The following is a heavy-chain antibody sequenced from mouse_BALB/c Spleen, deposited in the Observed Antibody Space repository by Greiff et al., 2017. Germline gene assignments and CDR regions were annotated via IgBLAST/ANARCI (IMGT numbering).Heavy chain of an antibody. V-gene: IGHV1-9*01. CDR1: GYTFSSYW. D-gene: IGHD2-14*01. CDR3: ARSGRYAWFAY. Sequence: QVQLQQSGAELMKPGASVKISCKATGYTFSSYWIEWVKQRPGHGLEWIGEILPGSGSTNYNEKFKGKATFTADTSSNTAYMQLSSLTSEDSAVYYCARSGRYAWFAYWGQGTLVTVSA. CDR2: ILPGSGST. J-gene: IGHJ3*01.